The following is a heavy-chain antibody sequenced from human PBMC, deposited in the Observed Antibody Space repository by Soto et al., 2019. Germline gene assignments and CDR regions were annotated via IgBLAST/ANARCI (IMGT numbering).Heavy chain of an antibody. CDR2: VYYSGTT. CDR1: GGSVSDKTYY. D-gene: IGHD4-17*01. V-gene: IGHV4-61*01. CDR3: ARTTAVPNTLRSRYFFGY. Sequence: PSETLSLTCSVSGGSVSDKTYYWSWIRQPPGKRLEWIGYVYYSGTTNYNPSLKSRVTISVDLSKDRFSLRLSSVTTADTALYYCARTTAVPNTLRSRYFFGYWGLGTLVTVPS. J-gene: IGHJ4*02.